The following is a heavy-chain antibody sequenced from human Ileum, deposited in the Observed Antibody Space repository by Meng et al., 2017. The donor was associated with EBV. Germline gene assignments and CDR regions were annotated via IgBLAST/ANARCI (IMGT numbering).Heavy chain of an antibody. CDR3: AYYRVGRGGVGS. D-gene: IGHD3-16*01. V-gene: IGHV4-61*01. CDR2: TYGSDI. CDR1: GGSVSRASSH. J-gene: IGHJ4*02. Sequence: QGLGPVLLNLPRPRYFPCSVSGGSVSRASSHWSGSRQSPGRGLEWIGHTYGSDINYSPSFQSRVTISIDTAKNQLFLKLTSVTAADTAMYYCAYYRVGRGGVGSWGQGTLVTVSS.